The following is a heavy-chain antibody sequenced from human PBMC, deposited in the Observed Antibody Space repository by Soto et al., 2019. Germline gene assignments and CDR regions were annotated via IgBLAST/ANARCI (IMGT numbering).Heavy chain of an antibody. CDR2: ISSSSSTI. Sequence: PGGSLRLSCAASGFTSSSDSMNWVRQAPGKGLEWVSYISSSSSTIYYADSVKGRFTISRDNAKNSLYLQMNSLRDEDTAVYYCARDTIFGVVIWGVWVYWGQGTLVTVSS. CDR3: ARDTIFGVVIWGVWVY. D-gene: IGHD3-3*01. J-gene: IGHJ4*02. V-gene: IGHV3-48*02. CDR1: GFTSSSDS.